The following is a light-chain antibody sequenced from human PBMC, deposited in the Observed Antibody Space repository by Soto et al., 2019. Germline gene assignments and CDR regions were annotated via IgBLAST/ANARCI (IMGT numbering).Light chain of an antibody. CDR1: QSVDSRS. J-gene: IGKJ4*01. CDR3: LRDHDVPHA. Sequence: ELVMTQSPGTLSLSPGDRATLSCRASQSVDSRSLSWYQQSPGQAPRLLIYGAATRASGIPARFSGIGSGTDFTLTISSLQPEDLAVYYCLRDHDVPHAFGGGTKVELK. CDR2: GAA. V-gene: IGKV3D-7*01.